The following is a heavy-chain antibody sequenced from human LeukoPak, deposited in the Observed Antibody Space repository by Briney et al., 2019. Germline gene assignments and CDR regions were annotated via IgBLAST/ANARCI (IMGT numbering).Heavy chain of an antibody. CDR2: IYSGGST. CDR1: GFTVSSNY. J-gene: IGHJ3*02. Sequence: GGSLRLSCAASGFTVSSNYMGWVRQAPGKGLEWVSVIYSGGSTYYADSVKGRFTISRDNSKNTLYLQVNSLRSEDTAVYYCARDHSSSPPSEAFDIWGQGTMVTVSS. V-gene: IGHV3-53*05. D-gene: IGHD6-6*01. CDR3: ARDHSSSPPSEAFDI.